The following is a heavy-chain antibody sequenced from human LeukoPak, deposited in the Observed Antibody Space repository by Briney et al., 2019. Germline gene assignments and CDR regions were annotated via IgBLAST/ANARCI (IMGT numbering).Heavy chain of an antibody. J-gene: IGHJ4*02. CDR2: INHSGST. CDR1: GGSFSGYY. D-gene: IGHD6-19*01. V-gene: IGHV4-34*01. CDR3: ARGTIAVAGMAADY. Sequence: SETLSLTCAVYGGSFSGYYWSWIRQPPGKGLGWIGEINHSGSTNYNPSLKSRVTISVDTSKNQFSLKLSSVTAADTAVYYCARGTIAVAGMAADYWGQGTLVTVSS.